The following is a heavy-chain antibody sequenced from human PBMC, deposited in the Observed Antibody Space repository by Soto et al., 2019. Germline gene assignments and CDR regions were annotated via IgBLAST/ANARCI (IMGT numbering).Heavy chain of an antibody. Sequence: EVQLLESGGGLVQPGGSLRLSCAASGFTFSSYAMSWVRQAPGKGLEWVSAISGSGGSTYYADSVKGRFTISRDNSKNTLYLQMKSLRAEDTAVYYCAKIKDYDILTGYSDFDYWGQGTLVTVSS. CDR2: ISGSGGST. CDR1: GFTFSSYA. D-gene: IGHD3-9*01. V-gene: IGHV3-23*01. J-gene: IGHJ4*02. CDR3: AKIKDYDILTGYSDFDY.